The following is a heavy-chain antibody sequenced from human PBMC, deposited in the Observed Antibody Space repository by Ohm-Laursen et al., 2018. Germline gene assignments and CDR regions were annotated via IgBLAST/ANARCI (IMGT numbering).Heavy chain of an antibody. J-gene: IGHJ6*02. CDR1: GGSISSGGYY. CDR2: IYHSGST. CDR3: ARTMFGNYGMDV. Sequence: PSDTLSLTCAVSGGSISSGGYYWSWIRQHPGKGLEWIGNIYHSGSTYYNPSLKSLVTLSVDTSKNQFSLNLSSVTAADTAVYYCARTMFGNYGMDVWGQGTTVTVSS. V-gene: IGHV4-31*01. D-gene: IGHD3-3*02.